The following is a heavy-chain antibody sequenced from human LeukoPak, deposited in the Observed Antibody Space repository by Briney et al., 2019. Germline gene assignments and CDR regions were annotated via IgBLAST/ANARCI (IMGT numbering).Heavy chain of an antibody. CDR2: ISYGGSNK. Sequence: GGSLRLSCAASGFTFSSYGMHWVRQAPGKGLEWVAVISYGGSNKYYADSVKGRFTISRDNSKNTLYLQMNSLRAEDTAVYYCAKTHKIYSSGWLDAFDIWGQGTMVTVSS. V-gene: IGHV3-30*18. J-gene: IGHJ3*02. CDR3: AKTHKIYSSGWLDAFDI. D-gene: IGHD6-19*01. CDR1: GFTFSSYG.